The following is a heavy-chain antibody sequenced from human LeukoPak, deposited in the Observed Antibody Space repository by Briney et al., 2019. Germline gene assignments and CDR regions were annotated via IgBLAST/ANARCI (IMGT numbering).Heavy chain of an antibody. D-gene: IGHD6-13*01. Sequence: PGGSLRLSCAASGFTFSSYGMHWVRQAPGKGLEWVAVIWYDGSNKYYADSVKGRFTISRDNSENTLYLQMNSLRAEDTAVYYCAKDLTAAAGTDYWGQGTLVTVSS. CDR3: AKDLTAAAGTDY. V-gene: IGHV3-33*06. CDR1: GFTFSSYG. CDR2: IWYDGSNK. J-gene: IGHJ4*02.